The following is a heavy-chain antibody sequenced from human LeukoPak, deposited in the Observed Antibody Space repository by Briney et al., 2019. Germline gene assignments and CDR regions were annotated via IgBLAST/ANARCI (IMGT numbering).Heavy chain of an antibody. CDR2: LYHHTGST. D-gene: IGHD3-16*01. V-gene: IGHV4-38-2*02. CDR3: ARGNDFDY. J-gene: IGHJ4*02. Sequence: SETLSLTCNVSGYSISSGFYWGWIRQPPGKGLEWIGSLYHHTGSTYYNPSLKSRVTISVDTSKNQFSLKLSSVTATDTAVYYCARGNDFDYWGQGTLVTVSS. CDR1: GYSISSGFY.